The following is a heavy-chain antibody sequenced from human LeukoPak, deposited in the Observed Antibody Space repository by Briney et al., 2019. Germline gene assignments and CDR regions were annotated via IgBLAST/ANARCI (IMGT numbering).Heavy chain of an antibody. Sequence: SETPSLTCTVSGGSISSGGYYWSWIRQHPGKGLEWIGYIYYSGSTYYNPSLKSRVTISVDTSKNQFSLKLSSVTAADTAVYYCAVHYFGVTYFDYWGQGTLVTVSS. V-gene: IGHV4-31*03. D-gene: IGHD3-3*01. J-gene: IGHJ4*02. CDR2: IYYSGST. CDR3: AVHYFGVTYFDY. CDR1: GGSISSGGYY.